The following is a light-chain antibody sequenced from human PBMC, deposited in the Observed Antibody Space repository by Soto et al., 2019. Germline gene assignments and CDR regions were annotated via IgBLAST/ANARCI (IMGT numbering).Light chain of an antibody. V-gene: IGKV3D-15*01. Sequence: EIVLSQSPGTLSVSPGDRVNLSCRASQSISINLAWYQNQPGQDPRLLIHAGSTRATGIPARISGSGSGTEFNLTISRLQSEDFAVYYCQQYNQWPGTFGPGTKVDIK. CDR1: QSISIN. J-gene: IGKJ3*01. CDR3: QQYNQWPGT. CDR2: AGS.